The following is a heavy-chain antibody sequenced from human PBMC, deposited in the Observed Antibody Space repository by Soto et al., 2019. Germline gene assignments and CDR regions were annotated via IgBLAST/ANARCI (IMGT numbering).Heavy chain of an antibody. J-gene: IGHJ4*02. CDR2: ISYDGSNK. V-gene: IGHV3-30-3*01. CDR1: GFTFSSYA. CDR3: ARDRIYGDLRFDY. Sequence: GGSLRLSCAASGFTFSSYAMHWVRQAPGKGLECVAVISYDGSNKYYADSVKGRFTISRDNSKNTLYLQMNSLRAEDTAVYYCARDRIYGDLRFDYWGQGTLVTVSS. D-gene: IGHD4-17*01.